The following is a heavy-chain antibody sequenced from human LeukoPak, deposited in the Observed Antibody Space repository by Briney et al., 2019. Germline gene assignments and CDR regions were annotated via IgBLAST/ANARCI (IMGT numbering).Heavy chain of an antibody. CDR3: ARGNDGGAFDI. V-gene: IGHV4-59*01. Sequence: PSETLSLTCTVSGGSISSYYWSWIRQPPGKGLEWIGYISYTGSTNYNPSLQSRVTMSVDMSKNQLSLKLSSVTAADTAVYYCARGNDGGAFDIWGQGTMVTVSS. J-gene: IGHJ3*02. CDR1: GGSISSYY. CDR2: ISYTGST. D-gene: IGHD3-16*01.